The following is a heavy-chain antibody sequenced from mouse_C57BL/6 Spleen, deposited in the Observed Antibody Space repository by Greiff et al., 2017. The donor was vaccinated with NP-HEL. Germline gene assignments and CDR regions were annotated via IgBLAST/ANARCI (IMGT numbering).Heavy chain of an antibody. CDR3: ARSTAQATPFAY. Sequence: VQLQESGAELARPGASVKLSCTASGYTFTSYGISWVKQRTGQGLEWIGEIYPRSGNTYYNEKFKGKATLTADKSSSTAYMELRSLTSEDSAVYFCARSTAQATPFAYWGQGTLVTVSA. V-gene: IGHV1-81*01. D-gene: IGHD3-2*02. CDR2: IYPRSGNT. J-gene: IGHJ3*01. CDR1: GYTFTSYG.